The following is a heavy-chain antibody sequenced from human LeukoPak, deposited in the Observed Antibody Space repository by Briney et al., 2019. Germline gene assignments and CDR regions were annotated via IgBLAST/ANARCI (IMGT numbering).Heavy chain of an antibody. Sequence: GGSLRLSCAASGFIFSTSGMHWVRQAPGKGLEWVAVISYDGSDKYYADSVKGRFTISRDHSKNTLYLQMNSLRSDDTAVYYCAKDKLPRSYYGMDVWGQGTTVTVSS. J-gene: IGHJ6*02. CDR1: GFIFSTSG. CDR2: ISYDGSDK. V-gene: IGHV3-30*18. D-gene: IGHD1-26*01. CDR3: AKDKLPRSYYGMDV.